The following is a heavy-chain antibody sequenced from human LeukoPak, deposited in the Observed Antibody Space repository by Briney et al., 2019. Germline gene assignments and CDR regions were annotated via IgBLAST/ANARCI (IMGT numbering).Heavy chain of an antibody. J-gene: IGHJ2*01. CDR3: ARLLLSVGNYWYFDL. CDR2: LYYSGNT. V-gene: IGHV4-39*01. Sequence: SETLSLTCTVSDDFISTSNSYWGWIRQPPGKGLEWFGSLYYSGNTYYHPSLKSRFTISVDTSKNQLSLRLSSVTAADTAVYYCARLLLSVGNYWYFDLWGRGTLVTVSS. CDR1: DDFISTSNSY. D-gene: IGHD1-26*01.